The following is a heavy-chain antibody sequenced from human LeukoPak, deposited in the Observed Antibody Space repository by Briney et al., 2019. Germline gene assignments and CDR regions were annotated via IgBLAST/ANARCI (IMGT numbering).Heavy chain of an antibody. CDR2: MNPNSGNT. CDR3: ARRLRYFDWLLEDYYFDY. CDR1: GYTFTGYY. V-gene: IGHV1-8*02. J-gene: IGHJ4*02. Sequence: ASVKVSCKASGYTFTGYYMHWVRQAPGQGLEWMGWMNPNSGNTGYAQKFQGRVTMTRNTSISTAYMELSSLRSEDTAVYYCARRLRYFDWLLEDYYFDYWGQGTLVTVSS. D-gene: IGHD3-9*01.